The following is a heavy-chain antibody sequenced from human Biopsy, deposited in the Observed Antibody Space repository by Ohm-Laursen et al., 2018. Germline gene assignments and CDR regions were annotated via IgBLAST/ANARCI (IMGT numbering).Heavy chain of an antibody. V-gene: IGHV1-18*01. J-gene: IGHJ4*02. CDR1: GYNFISYS. D-gene: IGHD3-16*02. Sequence: SVKVSCKTSGYNFISYSINWVRQAPGQGLEWMGWIRPLNGDTKYGQKFQDRVTMTTDTSTSTVYMELTSLRSDDTAVYYCARGEVTFGELIVSLDSWGQGTLVTVSP. CDR2: IRPLNGDT. CDR3: ARGEVTFGELIVSLDS.